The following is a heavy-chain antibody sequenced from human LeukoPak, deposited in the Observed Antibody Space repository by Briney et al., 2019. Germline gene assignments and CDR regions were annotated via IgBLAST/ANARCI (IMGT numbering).Heavy chain of an antibody. CDR2: INSDGNSR. CDR1: GFTFSNYW. J-gene: IGHJ4*02. V-gene: IGHV3-74*01. D-gene: IGHD6-13*01. CDR3: ASASSHRIAAGGDY. Sequence: GGSLRLSCAASGFTFSNYWMHWVRQAPGKGLVWVSRINSDGNSRNYADSVKGRFTISRDNAKNTLYLQMNSLRAEDTAVYYCASASSHRIAAGGDYWGQGTLVIVSS.